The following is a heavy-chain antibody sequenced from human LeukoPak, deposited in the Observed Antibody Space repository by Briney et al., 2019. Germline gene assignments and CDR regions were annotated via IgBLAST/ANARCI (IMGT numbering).Heavy chain of an antibody. V-gene: IGHV3-66*01. D-gene: IGHD3-22*01. CDR1: GFTVSSNY. CDR3: ARMGYDSSGYYAHYYYMDV. Sequence: GGSLRLSCAASGFTVSSNYMSWVRQAPGKGLEWVSVIYSGGSTYYADSVKGRFTISRDNSKNTLYLQMNSLRAEDTAVYYCARMGYDSSGYYAHYYYMDVWGKGTTVTISS. CDR2: IYSGGST. J-gene: IGHJ6*03.